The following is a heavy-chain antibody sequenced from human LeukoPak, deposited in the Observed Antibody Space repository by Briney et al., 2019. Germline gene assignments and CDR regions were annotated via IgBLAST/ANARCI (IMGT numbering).Heavy chain of an antibody. D-gene: IGHD3-22*01. Sequence: ASVKVSCKASGYTFTGYCMHWVRQAPGQGLEWMGWINPNSGGTNYAQKFQGRVTMTRDTSISTAYMELSRLRSDDTAVYYCARVKSDSSGYGTYYFDYWGQGTLVTVSS. V-gene: IGHV1-2*02. CDR3: ARVKSDSSGYGTYYFDY. CDR2: INPNSGGT. J-gene: IGHJ4*02. CDR1: GYTFTGYC.